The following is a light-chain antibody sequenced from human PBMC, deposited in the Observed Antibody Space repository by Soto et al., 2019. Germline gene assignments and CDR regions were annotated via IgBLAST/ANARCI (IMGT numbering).Light chain of an antibody. CDR3: SSYTTSNTRQIV. J-gene: IGLJ1*01. V-gene: IGLV2-14*03. CDR1: SSDVGGYNY. CDR2: DVS. Sequence: QSALTHPASVSGSPGQSINISCTGTSSDVGGYNYVSWYQHHPGKAPKLIIYDVSNRPSGVSNPFSGSKSGNTASLTISGLQPEVEADYYCSSYTTSNTRQIVFGTGTKVTVL.